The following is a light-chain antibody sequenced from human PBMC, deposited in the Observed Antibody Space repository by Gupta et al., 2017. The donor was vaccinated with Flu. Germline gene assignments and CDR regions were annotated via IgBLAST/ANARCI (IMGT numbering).Light chain of an antibody. CDR2: GAS. CDR3: QQRSSCPLT. J-gene: IGKJ4*01. V-gene: IGKV3-11*01. CDR1: QSVSSY. Sequence: ERATISCRASQSVSSYLDWYQQKPGQAPRLLIYGASNWPSGIPARFSGSGSGTDFTLTISSLEPEDFAVYYCQQRSSCPLTFGGGTKVEIK.